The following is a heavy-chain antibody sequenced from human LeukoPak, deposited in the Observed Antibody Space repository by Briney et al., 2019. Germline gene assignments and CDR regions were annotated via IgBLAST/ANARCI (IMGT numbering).Heavy chain of an antibody. D-gene: IGHD3-22*01. V-gene: IGHV4-59*08. J-gene: IGHJ4*02. Sequence: SETLSLTCTVSGGSMRSYYWSWIRQPPGKGLEWIGYIYYSGSTNYNPSLKSRVTISVDTSKNQFSLKLSSVTAADTAVYYCASHKDVYYDSSGHFDYWGQGTLVTVSS. CDR1: GGSMRSYY. CDR2: IYYSGST. CDR3: ASHKDVYYDSSGHFDY.